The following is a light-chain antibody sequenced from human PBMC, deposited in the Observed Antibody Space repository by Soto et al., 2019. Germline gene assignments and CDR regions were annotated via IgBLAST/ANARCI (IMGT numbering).Light chain of an antibody. CDR3: QHYFTYPLI. CDR1: QAISPY. CDR2: DTY. J-gene: IGKJ4*01. Sequence: AIRMTQSPSSVSASTGDRVTITCRASQAISPYLAWYQQKPGKAPKIQIYDTYTMQSGVPSRFSDSGSGTDFTLTISGLQYEDFATYYCQHYFTYPLIFGGGTKVEIK. V-gene: IGKV1-8*01.